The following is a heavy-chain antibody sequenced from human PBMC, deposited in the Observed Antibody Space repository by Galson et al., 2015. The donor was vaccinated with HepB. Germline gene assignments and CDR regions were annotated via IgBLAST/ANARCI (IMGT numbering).Heavy chain of an antibody. CDR1: GYTFTGYY. D-gene: IGHD5-18*01. Sequence: SVKVSCKASGYTFTGYYMHWVRQAPGQGLEWMGWINPNSGGTNYAQKFQGRVTMTRDTSISTAYMELSRLRSDDTAVYYCARAFRVDTAMVTRYFDYWGQGTLVTVSS. CDR3: ARAFRVDTAMVTRYFDY. J-gene: IGHJ4*02. CDR2: INPNSGGT. V-gene: IGHV1-2*02.